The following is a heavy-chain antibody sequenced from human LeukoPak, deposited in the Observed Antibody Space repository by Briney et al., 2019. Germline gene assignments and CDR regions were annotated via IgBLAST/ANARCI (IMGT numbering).Heavy chain of an antibody. CDR2: ISSSGSTI. V-gene: IGHV3-11*01. J-gene: IGHJ3*02. CDR3: AKSRGTGPRISDAFDI. Sequence: PGGSLRLSCAASGFTFSDYYMSWIRQAPGKGLEWVSYISSSGSTIYYADSVKGRFTISRDNAKNSLYLQMNSLRAEDMALYYCAKSRGTGPRISDAFDIWGQGTMVTVSS. CDR1: GFTFSDYY. D-gene: IGHD3/OR15-3a*01.